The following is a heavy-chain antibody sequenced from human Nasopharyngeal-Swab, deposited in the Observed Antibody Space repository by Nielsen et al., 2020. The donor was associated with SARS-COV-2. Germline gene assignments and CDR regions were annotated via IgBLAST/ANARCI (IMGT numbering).Heavy chain of an antibody. CDR1: GGTFNSYA. V-gene: IGHV1-69*06. J-gene: IGHJ4*02. Sequence: SVKVSCKASGGTFNSYAISWVRQAPGQGLEWMGGIIPIFGTANYAQKFQGRVTITADKSTSTAYMELSSLRSEDTAVYYCARGSTVVTPVDYWGQGTLVTVSS. CDR3: ARGSTVVTPVDY. CDR2: IIPIFGTA. D-gene: IGHD4-23*01.